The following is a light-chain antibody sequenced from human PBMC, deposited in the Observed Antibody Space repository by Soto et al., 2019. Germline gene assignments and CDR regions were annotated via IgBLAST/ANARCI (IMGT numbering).Light chain of an antibody. V-gene: IGKV3D-15*01. CDR1: QSVSNN. CDR2: GAS. J-gene: IGKJ4*01. CDR3: QQSYSSPLT. Sequence: EIVLTQSPATLSVSPGERAALSCRASQSVSNNLAWYQQKPGQPPRLLIFGASTRATGIPARFSGSGSEAEFALTISTLQSEDFATYYCQQSYSSPLTFGGGTNVEI.